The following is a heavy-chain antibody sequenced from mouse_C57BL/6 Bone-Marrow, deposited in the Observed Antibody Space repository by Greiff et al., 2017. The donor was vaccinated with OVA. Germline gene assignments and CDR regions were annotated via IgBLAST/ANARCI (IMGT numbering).Heavy chain of an antibody. CDR3: TGGYYYGSRGAY. CDR2: IRLKSGNYAT. J-gene: IGHJ2*01. V-gene: IGHV6-3*01. D-gene: IGHD1-1*01. CDR1: GFTFSNYW. Sequence: EVKLVESGGGLVQPGGSMKLSCVASGFTFSNYWMNWVRQSPEKGLEWVAQIRLKSGNYATHYAESVKGRFTISRDDSKSSVYLQMNNIRAEDTGIYYCTGGYYYGSRGAYWGQGTTLTVSS.